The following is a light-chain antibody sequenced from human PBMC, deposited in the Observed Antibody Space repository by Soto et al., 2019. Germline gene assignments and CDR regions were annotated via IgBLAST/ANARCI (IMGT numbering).Light chain of an antibody. J-gene: IGLJ1*01. CDR3: DSYTSSRAYV. CDR1: SSDVGGYNY. V-gene: IGLV2-14*01. Sequence: QSALTQPASVSGSPGQSITISCTGTSSDVGGYNYVSWYQQQSGKAPKLIIHEVCYRPSGVSNRFSGSKSGNTASLTISGLQAEDEADYYCDSYTSSRAYVFGIGTKVTVL. CDR2: EVC.